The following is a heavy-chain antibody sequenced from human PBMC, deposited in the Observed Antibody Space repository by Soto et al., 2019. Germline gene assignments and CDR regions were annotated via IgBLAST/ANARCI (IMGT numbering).Heavy chain of an antibody. CDR1: GGTFSSYA. V-gene: IGHV1-69*12. D-gene: IGHD6-19*01. CDR3: ASSVAGTEGNYYCGMDV. Sequence: QVQLVQSGAEVKKPGSSVKVSCKASGGTFSSYAISWVRQAPGQGLEWMGGIIPIFGTANYAQKFQGRVTITADESTSTAYMELSSLRSEDTAVYYCASSVAGTEGNYYCGMDVWGQGTTVTVSS. J-gene: IGHJ6*02. CDR2: IIPIFGTA.